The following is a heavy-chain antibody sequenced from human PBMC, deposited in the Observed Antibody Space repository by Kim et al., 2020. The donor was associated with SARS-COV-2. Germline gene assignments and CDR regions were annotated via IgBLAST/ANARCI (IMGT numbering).Heavy chain of an antibody. CDR3: AKGFGYCSGGSCPQSSFDY. Sequence: GGSLRLSCAASGFTFSSYGMHWVRQAPGKGLEWVAVIWYDGSNKYYADSVKGRFTISRDNSKNTLYLQMNSLRAEDTAVYYCAKGFGYCSGGSCPQSSFDYWGQGTLVTVSS. CDR2: IWYDGSNK. D-gene: IGHD2-15*01. V-gene: IGHV3-33*06. J-gene: IGHJ4*02. CDR1: GFTFSSYG.